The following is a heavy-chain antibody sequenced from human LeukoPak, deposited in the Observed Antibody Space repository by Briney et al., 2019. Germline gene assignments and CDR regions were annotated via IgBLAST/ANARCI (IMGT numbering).Heavy chain of an antibody. V-gene: IGHV4-4*07. D-gene: IGHD3-22*01. CDR1: GGSISSYY. J-gene: IGHJ4*02. Sequence: PSETLSLTCTVSGGSISSYYWSWIRQPAGKGLEWIGRIYTSGSTNYNPSLKSRVTMSVDTSKNQFSLRLSSVTAADTAAYYCARASYSYDINGWVPFDYWGQGTLVTVSS. CDR2: IYTSGST. CDR3: ARASYSYDINGWVPFDY.